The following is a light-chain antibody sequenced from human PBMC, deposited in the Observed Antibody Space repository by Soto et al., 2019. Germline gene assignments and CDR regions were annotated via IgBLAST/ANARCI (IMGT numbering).Light chain of an antibody. Sequence: DTQMTQSPSSLSASVGDRVTITCRASQSINTYLNWYQQKPGEAPNLLIYAASSLQSGVPPRFSGSGSETHFTLTINSLQPEDFATYYCQQTASTPYTFGHGT. J-gene: IGKJ2*01. V-gene: IGKV1-39*01. CDR1: QSINTY. CDR2: AAS. CDR3: QQTASTPYT.